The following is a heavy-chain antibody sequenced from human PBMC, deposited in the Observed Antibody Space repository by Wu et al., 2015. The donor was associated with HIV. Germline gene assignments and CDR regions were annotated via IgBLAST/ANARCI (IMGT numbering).Heavy chain of an antibody. Sequence: QVQXVQSGAEVRSLGLSEGLLQASGYTFTSYDINWVRQATGQGLEWMGWMNPNSGNTGYAQKFQGRVTMTRNTSISTAYMELSSLRSEDTAVYYCARLATVSYNWNDLDYWGQGTLVTVSS. CDR3: ARLATVSYNWNDLDY. V-gene: IGHV1-8*01. CDR2: MNPNSGNT. CDR1: GYTFTSYD. D-gene: IGHD1-20*01. J-gene: IGHJ4*02.